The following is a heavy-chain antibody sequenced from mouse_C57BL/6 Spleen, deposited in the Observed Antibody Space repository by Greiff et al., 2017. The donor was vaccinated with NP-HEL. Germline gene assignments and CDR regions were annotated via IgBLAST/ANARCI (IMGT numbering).Heavy chain of an antibody. Sequence: EVKRVESGGGLVKPGGSLKLSCAASGFTFSSYAMSWVRQTPEKRLEWVATISDGGSYTYYPDNVKGRFTISRDNAKNNLYLQMSHLKSEDTAMYYCARGIYYSNYFDYWGQGTTLTVSS. CDR1: GFTFSSYA. CDR2: ISDGGSYT. J-gene: IGHJ2*01. D-gene: IGHD2-5*01. V-gene: IGHV5-4*03. CDR3: ARGIYYSNYFDY.